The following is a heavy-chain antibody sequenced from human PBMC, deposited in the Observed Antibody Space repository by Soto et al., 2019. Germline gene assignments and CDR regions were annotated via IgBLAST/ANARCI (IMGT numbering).Heavy chain of an antibody. CDR2: ISGSGGST. V-gene: IGHV3-23*01. Sequence: EVQLLESGGGLVQPGGSLRLSCAASGFTFSSYAMSWVRQAPGKGLEWVSAISGSGGSTYYADSVKGRFTISRDNSKNARYLQMNGLRAEDRAVYCCANIAVAGYFDYWGQGALVTVSS. CDR3: ANIAVAGYFDY. CDR1: GFTFSSYA. D-gene: IGHD6-19*01. J-gene: IGHJ4*02.